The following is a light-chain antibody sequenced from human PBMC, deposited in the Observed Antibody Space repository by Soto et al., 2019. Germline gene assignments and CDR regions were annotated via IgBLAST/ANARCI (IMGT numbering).Light chain of an antibody. V-gene: IGKV1D-13*01. CDR1: QGIGSA. CDR2: DVS. J-gene: IGKJ5*01. CDR3: QQFHYYLIT. Sequence: AILLTQSPSSLSASVGDSVTITCRASQGIGSALAWYQQKSGKPPRLLIYDVSSLESGVPSRFSGSGSRADFTLTISSLQPEDFATYYCQQFHYYLITFGQGTRLDI.